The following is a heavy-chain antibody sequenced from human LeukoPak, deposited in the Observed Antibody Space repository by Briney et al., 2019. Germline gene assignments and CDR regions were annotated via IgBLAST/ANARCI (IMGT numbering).Heavy chain of an antibody. Sequence: SGTLSLTCTVSGGSIRSSSYYWGWIRQPPGKGLEWIGSIYYSGSTYHNPSLRSRVTIFVDTSKNQFSLKLSSVTAADTAVYYCARLGALHDAFDVWGQGTLVTVSS. CDR1: GGSIRSSSYY. CDR3: ARLGALHDAFDV. J-gene: IGHJ3*01. V-gene: IGHV4-39*01. CDR2: IYYSGST. D-gene: IGHD3-16*01.